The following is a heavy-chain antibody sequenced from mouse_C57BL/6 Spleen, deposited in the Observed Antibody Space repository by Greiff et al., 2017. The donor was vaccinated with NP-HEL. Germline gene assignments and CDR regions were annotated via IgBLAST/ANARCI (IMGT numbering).Heavy chain of an antibody. Sequence: VQLQESGPGLVKPSQSLSLTCSVTGYSITSGYYWNWIRQFPGNKLEWMGYISYDGSNNYNPSLKNRISITRDTSKNQFFLKLNSVTTEDTATYYCARDQDYDGGGFDYWGQGTTLTVSS. J-gene: IGHJ2*01. CDR1: GYSITSGYY. V-gene: IGHV3-6*01. CDR3: ARDQDYDGGGFDY. D-gene: IGHD2-4*01. CDR2: ISYDGSN.